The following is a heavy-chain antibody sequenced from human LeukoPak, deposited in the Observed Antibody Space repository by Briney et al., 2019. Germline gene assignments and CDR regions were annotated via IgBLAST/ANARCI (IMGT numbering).Heavy chain of an antibody. Sequence: GGSLRLSCTASGFTFSNYAMSWVRQAPGKGLKWVSSIDGGGSNTYYADSVKGRFTISRDNSKNTLYMQMNSLRAEDTAVYYCARENSGEAFDIWGQGTMVTVSS. V-gene: IGHV3-23*01. CDR2: IDGGGSNT. CDR1: GFTFSNYA. CDR3: ARENSGEAFDI. J-gene: IGHJ3*02. D-gene: IGHD3-16*01.